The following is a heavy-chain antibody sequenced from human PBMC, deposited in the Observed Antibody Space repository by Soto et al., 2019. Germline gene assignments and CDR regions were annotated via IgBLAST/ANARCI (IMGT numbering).Heavy chain of an antibody. CDR3: TRAAVAGTVWFDP. V-gene: IGHV3-74*01. CDR1: GFTFSSHW. D-gene: IGHD6-19*01. CDR2: INSDGSST. Sequence: EVQLVESGGGRVQPGGSLRLSCAASGFTFSSHWMHWVRQAPGKGLVWVSRINSDGSSTSYADSVKGRFTISRDNAKNTLYLQMNSLRVEDTAVHYCTRAAVAGTVWFDPWGQGTLVTVSS. J-gene: IGHJ5*02.